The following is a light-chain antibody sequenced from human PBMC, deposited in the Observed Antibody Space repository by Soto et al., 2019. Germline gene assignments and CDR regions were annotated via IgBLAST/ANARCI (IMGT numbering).Light chain of an antibody. V-gene: IGLV2-23*01. CDR2: EGS. CDR3: RSYAGRSYV. J-gene: IGLJ1*01. CDR1: SSDVGSYNL. Sequence: QSVLTQPASVSGSPGQSITISCTGTSSDVGSYNLVSWYQQHPGKAPKLMIYEGSKRPSGVSNRFSGSKSGNTASLTISGLQAEDVADCYCRSYAGRSYVFGTGTKVTVL.